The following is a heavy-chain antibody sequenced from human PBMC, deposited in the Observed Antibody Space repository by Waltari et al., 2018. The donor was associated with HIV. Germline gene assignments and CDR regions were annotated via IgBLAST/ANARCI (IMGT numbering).Heavy chain of an antibody. D-gene: IGHD6-25*01. CDR1: GVSFTTNA. J-gene: IGHJ4*02. V-gene: IGHV1-69*13. Sequence: QVQLVQSGAEVKKPGSSVKVSCKVSGVSFTTNAIRWVPQAPGQGLEWMGGIIPVFGTTYYSQKFQGRVTITADVSLTTAYMDLSSLGSDDTAFYFCARGAASNTFNSYFDSWGQGVLVTVSS. CDR3: ARGAASNTFNSYFDS. CDR2: IIPVFGTT.